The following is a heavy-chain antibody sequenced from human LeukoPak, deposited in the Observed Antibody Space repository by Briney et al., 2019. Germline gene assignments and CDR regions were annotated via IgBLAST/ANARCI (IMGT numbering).Heavy chain of an antibody. D-gene: IGHD1-26*01. CDR2: IDTDGKTT. Sequence: GGSLRLSCAASGFNFNTYFMHWVRQVPGKGLVWVSRIDTDGKTTTYADSVKGRFTISRDNAKNTVYLQMNSLRAEDTALYYCATTNRYSGSYRDFDYWGQGTLVTVSS. V-gene: IGHV3-74*01. CDR1: GFNFNTYF. J-gene: IGHJ4*02. CDR3: ATTNRYSGSYRDFDY.